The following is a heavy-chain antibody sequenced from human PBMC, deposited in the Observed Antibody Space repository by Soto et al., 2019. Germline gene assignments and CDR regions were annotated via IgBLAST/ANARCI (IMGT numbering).Heavy chain of an antibody. CDR3: ARGPGSGWTRFDY. J-gene: IGHJ4*02. V-gene: IGHV1-3*01. CDR2: INAGNGNT. CDR1: GYTFTSYA. D-gene: IGHD6-19*01. Sequence: ASVKVSCKASGYTFTSYAMHWVRQAPGQRLEWMGWINAGNGNTKYSQKFQGRVTITRDTSASTAYMELSSLRSEDTAVYYCARGPGSGWTRFDYRAQRTLVTGSS.